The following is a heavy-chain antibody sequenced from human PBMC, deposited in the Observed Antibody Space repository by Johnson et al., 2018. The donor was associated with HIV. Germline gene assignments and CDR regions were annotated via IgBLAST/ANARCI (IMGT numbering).Heavy chain of an antibody. CDR1: GFTFDDYG. V-gene: IGHV3-20*04. CDR3: ARVVVVVATVRVGAFDI. CDR2: IHWNGGST. Sequence: MLLVESGGGVVRPGGSLRLFCAASGFTFDDYGMSWVRQVPGQALEWGSGIHWNGGSTGYAASVKGRFTISRDNSKNSLYLQMNSLRAEDTALYYCARVVVVVATVRVGAFDIWGQGTMVTVSS. J-gene: IGHJ3*02. D-gene: IGHD2-15*01.